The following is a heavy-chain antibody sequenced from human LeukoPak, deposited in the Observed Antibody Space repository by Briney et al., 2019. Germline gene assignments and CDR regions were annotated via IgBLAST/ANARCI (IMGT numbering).Heavy chain of an antibody. D-gene: IGHD5-12*01. CDR2: IGTVGEP. CDR1: GFTFSSYD. J-gene: IGHJ4*02. V-gene: IGHV3-13*05. CDR3: ARGGRSGFPSYYFDY. Sequence: GGSLRLSSAASGFTFSSYDMHWVSQAARKGLEWVSAIGTVGEPYYPGSVKGRLPISRENAKNSLYLQMNSLRAGDTAVYYCARGGRSGFPSYYFDYWGQGTLVTVSS.